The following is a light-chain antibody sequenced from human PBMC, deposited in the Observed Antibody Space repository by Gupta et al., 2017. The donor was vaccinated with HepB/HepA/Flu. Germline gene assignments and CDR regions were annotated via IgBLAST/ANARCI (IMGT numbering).Light chain of an antibody. CDR1: NFGSKS. J-gene: IGLJ2*01. CDR2: DDN. CDR3: QVWDDNIEHLL. V-gene: IGLV3-21*03. Sequence: SYLLAQPPSLSLAPAKTASMTFTGNNFGSKSVHWYQQKPGQAPVLLVYDDNHRPSGIPDRFSGSKSGNTATLTISRVEAGDEADYYCQVWDDNIEHLLFGGGTKLT.